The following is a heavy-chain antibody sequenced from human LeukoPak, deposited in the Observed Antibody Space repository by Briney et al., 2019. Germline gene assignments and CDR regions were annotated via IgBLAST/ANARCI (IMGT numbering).Heavy chain of an antibody. Sequence: GGSLRLSCAASGFTFDEYAMHWVRQAPGKGLEWVSLISWDGHISKYSDSVKGRFTISRDNSKNSLYLEMHSLRAEDTALYYCAKDGSDIIVWGLDYWGQGTLVTVSS. V-gene: IGHV3-43D*03. D-gene: IGHD2-15*01. CDR2: ISWDGHIS. CDR1: GFTFDEYA. CDR3: AKDGSDIIVWGLDY. J-gene: IGHJ4*02.